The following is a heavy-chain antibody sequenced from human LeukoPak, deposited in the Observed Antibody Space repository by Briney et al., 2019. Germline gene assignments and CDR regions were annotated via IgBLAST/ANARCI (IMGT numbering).Heavy chain of an antibody. CDR1: GFTFSSYW. Sequence: GGSLRLSCAASGFTFSSYWMSWVRQAPGEGLEWVANIKQDGSEKYYVDSVKGRFTISRDNAKNSLYLQMNSLRPEDTALYYCASGLLGCRGGSCYPTDYWGQGTLVTVSS. J-gene: IGHJ4*02. V-gene: IGHV3-7*01. CDR3: ASGLLGCRGGSCYPTDY. CDR2: IKQDGSEK. D-gene: IGHD2-15*01.